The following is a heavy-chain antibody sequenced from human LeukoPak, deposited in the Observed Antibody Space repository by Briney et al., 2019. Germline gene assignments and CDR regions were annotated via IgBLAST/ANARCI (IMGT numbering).Heavy chain of an antibody. Sequence: KPSETLSLTCTVSGGSISSYYWSWIRLPPGKGLEWIGYIYYTGATYYNPSLKSRVTISLDTSKNQFSLKLSSVTAADAAVYYCARDGYSYGTGYYFDYWGQGALVTVSS. CDR2: IYYTGAT. D-gene: IGHD5-18*01. V-gene: IGHV4-59*01. J-gene: IGHJ4*02. CDR3: ARDGYSYGTGYYFDY. CDR1: GGSISSYY.